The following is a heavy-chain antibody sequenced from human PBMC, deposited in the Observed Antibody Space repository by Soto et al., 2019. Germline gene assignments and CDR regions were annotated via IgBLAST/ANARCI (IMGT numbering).Heavy chain of an antibody. CDR1: GFTFSSYA. D-gene: IGHD3-3*01. Sequence: QVQLVESGGGVVQPGRSLRLSCAASGFTFSSYAMHWVRQAPGKGLEWVAVISYDGSNRYYADPVKGRFTISRDNSKNTLYRQRNCLIAEDTAGYYCARETYYDFLSGPCYGMDGWGQGTTVTVSS. CDR2: ISYDGSNR. CDR3: ARETYYDFLSGPCYGMDG. J-gene: IGHJ6*02. V-gene: IGHV3-30-3*01.